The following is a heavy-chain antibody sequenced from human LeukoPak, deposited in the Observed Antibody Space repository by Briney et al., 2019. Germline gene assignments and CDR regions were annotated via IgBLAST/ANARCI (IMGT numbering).Heavy chain of an antibody. CDR2: IYPGDSDT. Sequence: GEPLKISCKGSGYSFTSYWIGWVRRMPGKGLEWVGIIYPGDSDTRYSPSFQGQVTISADKSISTAYLQWSSLKASDTAMYYCARQKDYYGSGSYVDYWGQGTLVTVSS. V-gene: IGHV5-51*01. CDR3: ARQKDYYGSGSYVDY. D-gene: IGHD3-10*01. J-gene: IGHJ4*02. CDR1: GYSFTSYW.